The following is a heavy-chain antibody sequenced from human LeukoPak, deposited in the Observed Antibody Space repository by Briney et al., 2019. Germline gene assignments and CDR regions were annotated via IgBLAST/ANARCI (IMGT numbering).Heavy chain of an antibody. D-gene: IGHD2-21*01. CDR3: AKDLRHIVVVMNAFDI. CDR2: ISGSGGST. CDR1: GFTFSSYA. V-gene: IGHV3-23*01. J-gene: IGHJ3*02. Sequence: PGGSLRLSCAASGFTFSSYAMSWVRQAPGKGLEWVSAISGSGGSTYYAESVKGRFTITRDNSKNTLYLQMNSLRAEDTAVYYCAKDLRHIVVVMNAFDIWGQGTMVTVSS.